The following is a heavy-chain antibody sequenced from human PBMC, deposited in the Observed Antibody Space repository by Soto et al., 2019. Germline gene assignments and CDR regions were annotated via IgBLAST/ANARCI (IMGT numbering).Heavy chain of an antibody. CDR1: GFTFSSYS. Sequence: GGSLRLSCAASGFTFSSYSMNWVRQAPGKGLEWVSSISSSSSYIYYADSVKGRFTISRDNAKKSLYLQMNSLRAEDTAGYYCPRERATMVRGSSPNHWGQGTPVTVSS. J-gene: IGHJ5*02. CDR3: PRERATMVRGSSPNH. D-gene: IGHD3-10*01. V-gene: IGHV3-21*04. CDR2: ISSSSSYI.